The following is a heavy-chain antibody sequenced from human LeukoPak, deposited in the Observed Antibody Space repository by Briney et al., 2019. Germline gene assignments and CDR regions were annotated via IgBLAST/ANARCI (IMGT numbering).Heavy chain of an antibody. V-gene: IGHV1-3*03. CDR3: AREYYDFWSGYYSFDY. D-gene: IGHD3-3*01. Sequence: ASVKVSCKASGYTFTSYAMHWVRQAPGQRLEWMGWINAGNGNTKYSQEFQGRVTITRDTSASTAYMELSSLRSEDMAVYYCAREYYDFWSGYYSFDYWGQGTLVTVSS. CDR1: GYTFTSYA. CDR2: INAGNGNT. J-gene: IGHJ4*02.